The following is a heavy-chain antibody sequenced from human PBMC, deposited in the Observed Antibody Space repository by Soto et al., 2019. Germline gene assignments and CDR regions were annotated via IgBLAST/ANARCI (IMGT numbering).Heavy chain of an antibody. CDR2: IYSDGST. Sequence: PGGSLRLSCAASGFTVSNYYMSWVRQAPGKGLEWVSFIYSDGSTKYADSVKGRFTISRDNSKNTLYLQMNSLRAEDTAMYYCASRNWNYVEGFDFWGQGTLVTVSS. V-gene: IGHV3-66*01. CDR3: ASRNWNYVEGFDF. J-gene: IGHJ4*02. CDR1: GFTVSNYY. D-gene: IGHD1-7*01.